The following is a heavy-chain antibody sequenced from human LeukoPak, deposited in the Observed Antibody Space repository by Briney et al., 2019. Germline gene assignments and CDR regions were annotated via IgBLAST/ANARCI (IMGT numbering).Heavy chain of an antibody. V-gene: IGHV3-74*01. Sequence: GGSLRLSCAASGFTFSNYWMHWVRPAPGKGLVWVSRINSDGSTTDYADSVKGRFTISRDNAKNTLYLQMNSLRAEDTALYYCAPGAYDYWGQGTLVAVSS. CDR3: APGAYDY. D-gene: IGHD1-1*01. CDR2: INSDGSTT. J-gene: IGHJ4*02. CDR1: GFTFSNYW.